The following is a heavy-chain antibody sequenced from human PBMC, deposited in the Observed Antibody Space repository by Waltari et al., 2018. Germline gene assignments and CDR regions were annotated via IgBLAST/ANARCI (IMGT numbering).Heavy chain of an antibody. CDR2: MRGTGSNT. Sequence: EAQLRESGGGWVQPGGSLRVSCAASGVTVSGYAMGWVRQAPGKGLEWVSEMRGTGSNTYYADSVKGRFTISKDNSKNILYLQMDSLRAEDTAVYYCARDGYNWIAFDVWGQGVLVTVSS. V-gene: IGHV3-23*01. CDR1: GVTVSGYA. CDR3: ARDGYNWIAFDV. D-gene: IGHD5-12*01. J-gene: IGHJ4*02.